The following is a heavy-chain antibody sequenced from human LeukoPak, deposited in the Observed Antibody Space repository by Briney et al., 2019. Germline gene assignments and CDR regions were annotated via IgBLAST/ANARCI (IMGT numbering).Heavy chain of an antibody. D-gene: IGHD2-15*01. CDR1: DYTFTNYG. Sequence: ASVKVSCKASDYTFTNYGIYWVRQAPGQGLEWMAWISAYNGNTNYAQKLQGRVTVTTDTSTSTAYMELRSLRSDDTAMYYCARAEGVVVAAHIDVWGKGTTVTVSS. J-gene: IGHJ6*03. CDR3: ARAEGVVVAAHIDV. V-gene: IGHV1-18*01. CDR2: ISAYNGNT.